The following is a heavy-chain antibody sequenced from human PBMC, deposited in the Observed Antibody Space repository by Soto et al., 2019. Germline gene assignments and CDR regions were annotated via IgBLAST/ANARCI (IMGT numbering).Heavy chain of an antibody. V-gene: IGHV2-5*01. D-gene: IGHD6-13*01. J-gene: IGHJ5*02. Sequence: SGPTLVNPTQTLTLTCTFSGFSLSTSGVGVGWIRQPPGKALEWLALIYWNDDKRYSPSLKSRLTITKDTSKNQVVLTMTNMDPVDTATYYCALSPTGYSSSWYWGENWFDPWGRGTLVTVSS. CDR3: ALSPTGYSSSWYWGENWFDP. CDR2: IYWNDDK. CDR1: GFSLSTSGVG.